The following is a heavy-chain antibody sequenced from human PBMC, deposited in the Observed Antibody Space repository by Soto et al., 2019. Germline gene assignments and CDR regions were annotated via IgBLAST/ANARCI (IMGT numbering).Heavy chain of an antibody. CDR3: AQFADPLYDFWSGYDN. J-gene: IGHJ4*02. D-gene: IGHD3-3*01. V-gene: IGHV3-23*01. CDR2: ISGSGGST. CDR1: GFTFSSYA. Sequence: GGSLRLSCAASGFTFSSYAMSWVRQAPGKGLEWVSSISGSGGSTQYADSVKGRFTISRDNSKNTVYLQMNSLRAEDTAVYYCAQFADPLYDFWSGYDNWGQGTVVTVSS.